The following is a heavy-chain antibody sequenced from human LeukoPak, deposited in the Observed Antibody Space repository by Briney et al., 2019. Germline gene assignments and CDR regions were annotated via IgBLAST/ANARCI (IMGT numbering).Heavy chain of an antibody. CDR2: ISAYSGNT. D-gene: IGHD3-3*01. CDR1: GYTFTSYG. V-gene: IGHV1-18*01. CDR3: AREAGSTIFGVVTYYFDY. Sequence: GASVKVSCKASGYTFTSYGISWVRQAPGQGLEWMGWISAYSGNTNYAQKLQGRVTMTTDTSTSTAYMELRSLRSDDTAVYYCAREAGSTIFGVVTYYFDYWGQGTLVTVSS. J-gene: IGHJ4*02.